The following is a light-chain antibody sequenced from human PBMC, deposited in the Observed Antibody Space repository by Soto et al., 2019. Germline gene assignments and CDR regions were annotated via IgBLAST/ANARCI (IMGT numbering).Light chain of an antibody. CDR2: AAS. CDR3: QNYNSARPAGT. J-gene: IGKJ4*01. V-gene: IGKV1-27*01. Sequence: DFQMTQSPSSLSASVGDRVTITCRASQGINNHLAWFQQKPGKVPKLLIYAASTLQSGVPSRFRGSGSGTACTLTINTLQPEDAATYSRQNYNSARPAGTFGGGTKVEIK. CDR1: QGINNH.